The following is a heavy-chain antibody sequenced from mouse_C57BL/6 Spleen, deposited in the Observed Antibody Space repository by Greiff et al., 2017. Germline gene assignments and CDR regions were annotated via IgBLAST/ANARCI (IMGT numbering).Heavy chain of an antibody. CDR1: GYTFTSYW. V-gene: IGHV1-52*01. CDR3: ASGLYYYGSRGDWYFDV. Sequence: QVQLQQPGAELVRPGSSVKLSCKASGYTFTSYWMHWVKQRPIQGLEWIGNIDPSDSETHYNQKFKDKATLTVDKSSNTAYLQLSSLTSEDTAVYYCASGLYYYGSRGDWYFDVWGTGTTVTVSS. J-gene: IGHJ1*03. CDR2: IDPSDSET. D-gene: IGHD1-1*01.